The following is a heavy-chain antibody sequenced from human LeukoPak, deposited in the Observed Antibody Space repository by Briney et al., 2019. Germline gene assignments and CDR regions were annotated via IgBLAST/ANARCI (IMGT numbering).Heavy chain of an antibody. CDR3: AKDRDWNAHYFDY. Sequence: GGSLRLSCAASGFTFSSYAMHWVRQAPGKGLEWVAVISYDGSNKYYADSVKGRFTISRDNSKNTLYLQMNSLRAEDTAVYYCAKDRDWNAHYFDYWGQGTLVTVSS. V-gene: IGHV3-30*04. CDR2: ISYDGSNK. J-gene: IGHJ4*02. CDR1: GFTFSSYA. D-gene: IGHD1-1*01.